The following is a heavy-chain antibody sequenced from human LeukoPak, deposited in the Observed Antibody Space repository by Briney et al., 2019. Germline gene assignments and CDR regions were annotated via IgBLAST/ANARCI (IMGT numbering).Heavy chain of an antibody. Sequence: GASVKVSCKASGYTFTSYGISWVRQAPGQGIEWMGWISAYNGNTNYAQKLQGRVTMTTDTSTSTAYMELRSLRSDDTAVYYCARGIKYGYDSRKRDDAFDIWGQGTMVTVSS. CDR3: ARGIKYGYDSRKRDDAFDI. CDR1: GYTFTSYG. CDR2: ISAYNGNT. J-gene: IGHJ3*02. D-gene: IGHD3-22*01. V-gene: IGHV1-18*01.